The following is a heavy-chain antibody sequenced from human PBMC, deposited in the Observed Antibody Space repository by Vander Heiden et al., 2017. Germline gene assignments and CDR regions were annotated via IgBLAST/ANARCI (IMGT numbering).Heavy chain of an antibody. J-gene: IGHJ6*02. CDR1: GFSLSNARMG. V-gene: IGHV2-26*01. CDR2: IFSNDEK. Sequence: QVTLKESGPVLVKPTETLTLTCTVSGFSLSNARMGVSWIRQPPGKALEWLAHIFSNDEKSYSTSLKSRLTISKDTSKSQVVLTMTNMDPVDTATYYCARIRDLYADFYPLLWFGEFEDYYGMDVWGQGTTVTVSS. D-gene: IGHD3-10*01. CDR3: ARIRDLYADFYPLLWFGEFEDYYGMDV.